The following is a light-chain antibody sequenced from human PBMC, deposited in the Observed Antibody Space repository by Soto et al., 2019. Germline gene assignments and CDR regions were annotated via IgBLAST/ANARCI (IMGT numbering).Light chain of an antibody. CDR1: SSAIGNYNL. V-gene: IGLV2-23*01. CDR3: CSYAGRGTLV. CDR2: EAT. Sequence: QSVLTQPASVSGSPGQSITISCTAVSSAIGNYNLVSWYQQPPGKAPKLLIYEATKRPSGVSSRFSGSKSDNTASLTISGLQVDDEADYHCCSYAGRGTLVFGGGTKLTVL. J-gene: IGLJ2*01.